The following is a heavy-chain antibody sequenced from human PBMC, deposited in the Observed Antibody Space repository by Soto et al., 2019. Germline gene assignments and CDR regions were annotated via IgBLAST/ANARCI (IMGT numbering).Heavy chain of an antibody. D-gene: IGHD2-2*01. Sequence: PGGSLRLSCAASGFTFSSYAMHWVRQAPGKGLEWVAVISYDGSNKYYADSVKGRFTISRDNSKNTLYLQMNSLRAEDTAVYYCARDGVSCSSTSCYRYYFDYWGQGTRVTAPQ. CDR2: ISYDGSNK. V-gene: IGHV3-30-3*01. J-gene: IGHJ4*02. CDR3: ARDGVSCSSTSCYRYYFDY. CDR1: GFTFSSYA.